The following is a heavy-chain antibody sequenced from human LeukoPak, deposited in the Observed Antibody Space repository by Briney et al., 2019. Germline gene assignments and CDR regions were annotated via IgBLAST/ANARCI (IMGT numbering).Heavy chain of an antibody. D-gene: IGHD6-19*01. CDR1: GGSFSGYY. CDR3: ARHRSSGWYRY. CDR2: INHSGGT. J-gene: IGHJ4*02. Sequence: SETLSLTCAVYGGSFSGYYWSWIRQPPGKGLEWIGEINHSGGTNYNPSLKSRVTISVDTSKNQFPLKLSSVTAADTAVYYCARHRSSGWYRYWGQGTLVTVSS. V-gene: IGHV4-34*01.